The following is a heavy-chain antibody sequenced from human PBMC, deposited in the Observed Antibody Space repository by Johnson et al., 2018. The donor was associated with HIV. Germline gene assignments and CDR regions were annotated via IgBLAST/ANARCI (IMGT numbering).Heavy chain of an antibody. CDR1: GFTVSSNY. D-gene: IGHD3-16*01. V-gene: IGHV3-66*03. CDR2: IYSGGST. CDR3: ARDQAPWGDDAFDI. Sequence: VQLVESGGGLIQPGGSLRLSCAASGFTVSSNYMSWVRQAPGRGLEWVSVIYSGGSTYYADSVKGRFTLSRDNSKNTLYLQMNSLRPEDTAVFYCARDQAPWGDDAFDIWGQGTMVTVSS. J-gene: IGHJ3*02.